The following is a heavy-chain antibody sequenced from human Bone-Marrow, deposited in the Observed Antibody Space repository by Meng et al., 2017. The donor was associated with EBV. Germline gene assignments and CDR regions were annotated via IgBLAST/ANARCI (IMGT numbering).Heavy chain of an antibody. CDR3: ARQSARQLAPYY. CDR1: GGSFSGYY. V-gene: IGHV4-34*01. CDR2: INHSGST. Sequence: QVPLQQWGAGLLKPSETLSLTCAVYGGSFSGYYWSWIRQPPGKGLEWIGEINHSGSTNYNPSLKSRVTISVDTSKNQFSLKLSSVTAADTAVYYCARQSARQLAPYYWGQGTLVTVSS. D-gene: IGHD6-6*01. J-gene: IGHJ4*02.